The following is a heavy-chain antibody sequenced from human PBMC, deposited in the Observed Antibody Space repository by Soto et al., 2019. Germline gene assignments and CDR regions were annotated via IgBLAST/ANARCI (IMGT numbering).Heavy chain of an antibody. Sequence: SVKVSCKASGGTFSNSAIIWVRQAPGQGLEWMGGILPIFGTPNYAQKFQGRLTISADEFSSTAYMELNILRSDDTAVYYCARVEVTITIFGVVTGGLNAFDIWGQGTMVTVSS. V-gene: IGHV1-69*13. CDR2: ILPIFGTP. CDR1: GGTFSNSA. CDR3: ARVEVTITIFGVVTGGLNAFDI. J-gene: IGHJ3*02. D-gene: IGHD3-3*01.